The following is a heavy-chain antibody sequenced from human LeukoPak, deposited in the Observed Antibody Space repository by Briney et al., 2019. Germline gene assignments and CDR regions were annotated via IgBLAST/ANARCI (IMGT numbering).Heavy chain of an antibody. CDR1: GGSISSGDYY. CDR3: ARGQGSYGYFRLGNWFDP. J-gene: IGHJ5*02. V-gene: IGHV4-30-4*01. CDR2: IYYSGST. D-gene: IGHD5-18*01. Sequence: SETLSLTCTVSGGSISSGDYYWSWIRQPPGEGLEWIGYIYYSGSTNYNPSLKSRVTISVDTSKNQFSLKLSSVTAADTAVYYCARGQGSYGYFRLGNWFDPWGQGTLVTVSS.